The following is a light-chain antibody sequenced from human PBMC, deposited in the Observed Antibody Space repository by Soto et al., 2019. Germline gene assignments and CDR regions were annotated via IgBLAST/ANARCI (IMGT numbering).Light chain of an antibody. V-gene: IGKV1-39*01. CDR1: QSISSY. Sequence: DIHMTQSPSSLAASVGDRVTITCRASQSISSYLNWYQQKPGKAPKLLIYAASSLQSGVPSRFSGSGSGTDFTLTISSLQPEDFATYYCQQSYSTPVTFGGGTTVDIK. CDR2: AAS. CDR3: QQSYSTPVT. J-gene: IGKJ4*01.